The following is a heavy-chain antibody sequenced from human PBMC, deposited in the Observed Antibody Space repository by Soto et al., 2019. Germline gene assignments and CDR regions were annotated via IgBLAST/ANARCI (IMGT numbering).Heavy chain of an antibody. Sequence: VQLVESGGGLVQPGGSLRLSCAASGFSISTPSMNWVRQAPGKGLEWVSFISSGNTAIYYADSVKGRFKNSRDVAKNPVYLQMNSLGAEDTAVYYCARGGTVSTAWGQGTRVTVSS. J-gene: IGHJ5*02. D-gene: IGHD4-4*01. CDR1: GFSISTPS. V-gene: IGHV3-48*01. CDR3: ARGGTVSTA. CDR2: ISSGNTAI.